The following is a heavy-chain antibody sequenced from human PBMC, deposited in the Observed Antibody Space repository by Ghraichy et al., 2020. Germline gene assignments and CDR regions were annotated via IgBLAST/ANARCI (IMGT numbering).Heavy chain of an antibody. CDR3: ARHPGWYGMGYFDL. D-gene: IGHD6-19*01. V-gene: IGHV3-53*01. CDR1: GFTVSANY. CDR2: IYSGGDT. J-gene: IGHJ2*01. Sequence: GGSLRLSCAASGFTVSANYMSWVRQAPGKGLEWVSVIYSGGDTFYADSVQGRFTISRDNFKNTLFLQMNSLRVEDTAVYYCARHPGWYGMGYFDLWGRGTLVSVSS.